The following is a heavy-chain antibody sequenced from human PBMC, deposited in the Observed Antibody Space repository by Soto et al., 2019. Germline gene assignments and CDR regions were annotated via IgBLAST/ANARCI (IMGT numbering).Heavy chain of an antibody. CDR2: INHSGST. CDR1: GGSFSGYY. D-gene: IGHD2-15*01. Sequence: QVQLQQWGAGLLKPSETLSLTCAVYGGSFSGYYWSWIRQPPGKGLEWIGEINHSGSTNYTPSLKSRVTISVDTAKNQFSLKLSSVTAADTAVYYCAREICSGGSCYPRWFDPWGQGTLVTVSS. V-gene: IGHV4-34*01. J-gene: IGHJ5*02. CDR3: AREICSGGSCYPRWFDP.